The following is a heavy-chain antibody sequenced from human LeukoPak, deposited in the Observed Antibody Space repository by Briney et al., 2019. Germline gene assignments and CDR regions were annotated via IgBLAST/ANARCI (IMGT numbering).Heavy chain of an antibody. V-gene: IGHV3-7*03. J-gene: IGHJ4*02. Sequence: GGSLRLSWAAAGFTFSSYWMSWVRQAPGKGLKWVANINKDGGEKYYVDSVKGRFTISRDNANNTLYLRMNSLRADDTAVYYCAKGSRGYSYGGIDYWGQGTLVTVSS. CDR2: INKDGGEK. CDR3: AKGSRGYSYGGIDY. CDR1: GFTFSSYW. D-gene: IGHD5-18*01.